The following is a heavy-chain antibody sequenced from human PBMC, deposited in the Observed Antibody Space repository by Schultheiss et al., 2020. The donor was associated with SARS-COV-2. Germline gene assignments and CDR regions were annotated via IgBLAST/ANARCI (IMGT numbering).Heavy chain of an antibody. J-gene: IGHJ6*02. CDR1: GFTFSSYG. CDR3: AREKAADDYGMDV. V-gene: IGHV3-30*19. D-gene: IGHD6-13*01. Sequence: GESLKISCAASGFTFSSYGMHWVRQAPGKGLEWVAIISYDGSTKFYADSVRGRFTVSRDNSKDTLYLQLSSLRPDDTAVYYCAREKAADDYGMDVWGQGATVTVSS. CDR2: ISYDGSTK.